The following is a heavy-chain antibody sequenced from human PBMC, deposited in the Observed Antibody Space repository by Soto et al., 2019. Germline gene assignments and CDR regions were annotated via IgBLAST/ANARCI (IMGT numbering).Heavy chain of an antibody. D-gene: IGHD1-26*01. CDR3: ARDSGSSYYYYYGMDV. CDR2: IYPGDSDT. V-gene: IGHV5-51*01. Sequence: PGESLKISCKGSGYSFTSYWIGWVRQMPGKGLEWMGIIYPGDSDTRYSPSFQGQVTISADKSISTAYLQWSSLKASDTAMYYCARDSGSSYYYYYGMDVWGQGTTVTVSS. CDR1: GYSFTSYW. J-gene: IGHJ6*02.